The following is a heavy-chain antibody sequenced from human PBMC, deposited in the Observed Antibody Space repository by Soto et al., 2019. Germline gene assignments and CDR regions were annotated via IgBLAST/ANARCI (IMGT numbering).Heavy chain of an antibody. D-gene: IGHD3-16*02. Sequence: SETLSLTCTVSGGSISSGGYYWSWIRQHPGKGLEWIGYIYYSGSTYYNPSLKSRVTISVDTSKNQFSLKLSSVTAADTAVYYCAVSRRPHYYYYGMDVWGQGTTVTVSS. V-gene: IGHV4-31*03. CDR1: GGSISSGGYY. J-gene: IGHJ6*02. CDR3: AVSRRPHYYYYGMDV. CDR2: IYYSGST.